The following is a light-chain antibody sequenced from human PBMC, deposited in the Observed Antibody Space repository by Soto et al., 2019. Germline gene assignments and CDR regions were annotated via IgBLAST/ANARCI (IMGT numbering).Light chain of an antibody. V-gene: IGKV1-5*03. J-gene: IGKJ1*01. CDR2: KAS. CDR1: QSISSW. CDR3: QQYYSYST. Sequence: IQMTQSPSTLSASVGDRVTITCRASQSISSWLAWYQQKPGKAPTLLIYKASSLESGVPSRFSGSGSGTEFTLTISSLQPDDFATYYCQQYYSYSTFGQGTNVEIK.